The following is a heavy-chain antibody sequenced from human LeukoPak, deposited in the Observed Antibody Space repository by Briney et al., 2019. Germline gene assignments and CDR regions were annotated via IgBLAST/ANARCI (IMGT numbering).Heavy chain of an antibody. V-gene: IGHV4-59*01. D-gene: IGHD1-14*01. CDR2: IYYSETT. CDR3: ARFPGGAEYRHYYYMDV. CDR1: GGSISNYF. J-gene: IGHJ6*03. Sequence: SETLSLTCSVSGGSISNYFWSWIRQPPGKGLECIGFIYYSETTDYNPSFKSRVTISVDTSKNQFSLKLNSVTAADTAVYYCARFPGGAEYRHYYYMDVWGKGTTVTVSS.